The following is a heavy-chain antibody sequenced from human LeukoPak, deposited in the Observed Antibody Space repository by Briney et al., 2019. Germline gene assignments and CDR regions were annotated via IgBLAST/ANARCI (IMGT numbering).Heavy chain of an antibody. D-gene: IGHD2-15*01. CDR2: IYTRGST. CDR3: ARGRYCSADICSGGDAFDI. V-gene: IGHV4-4*07. CDR1: GGSINNHY. Sequence: SETLSLNCTVSGGSINNHYWSWIRQPAGKGLEWIGRIYTRGSTNYNPSLKSRVTMSVDTSKNQFSLKLSSVTAADTAVYYCARGRYCSADICSGGDAFDIWGQGTMVSVSS. J-gene: IGHJ3*02.